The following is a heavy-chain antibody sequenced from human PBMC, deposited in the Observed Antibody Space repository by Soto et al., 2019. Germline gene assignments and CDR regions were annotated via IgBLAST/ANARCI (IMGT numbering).Heavy chain of an antibody. Sequence: GASVKVFCKASGYTFSSFHINWVRQASGQGLEWMGWMNPNNGDTDYAQNFQARVTMTRGTSTSTAYMELTSLTFEDTAIYFCARGIDEGVDYWGQGTLVTVSS. D-gene: IGHD1-26*01. CDR1: GYTFSSFH. V-gene: IGHV1-8*01. J-gene: IGHJ4*02. CDR3: ARGIDEGVDY. CDR2: MNPNNGDT.